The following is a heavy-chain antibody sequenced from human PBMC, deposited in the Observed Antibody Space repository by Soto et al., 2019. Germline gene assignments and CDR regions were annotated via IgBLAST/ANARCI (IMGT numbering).Heavy chain of an antibody. D-gene: IGHD3-10*01. Sequence: GALRLSCSASGFTLISYTMSWVRQAPGKGLEWVSAISGSSTGTYYADSVKGRFTISRDNSQSTVFLQMNSLRAEDTAVYYCVRNMIRGFDYWGQGTLVTVSS. V-gene: IGHV3-23*01. CDR3: VRNMIRGFDY. J-gene: IGHJ4*02. CDR2: ISGSSTGT. CDR1: GFTLISYT.